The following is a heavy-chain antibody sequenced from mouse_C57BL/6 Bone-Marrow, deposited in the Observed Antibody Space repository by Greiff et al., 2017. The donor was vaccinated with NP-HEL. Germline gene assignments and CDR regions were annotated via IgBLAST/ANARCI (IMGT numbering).Heavy chain of an antibody. V-gene: IGHV5-16*01. CDR3: AREGNYYGSSFYWYFDV. J-gene: IGHJ1*03. D-gene: IGHD1-1*01. CDR2: INYDGSST. Sequence: EVNVVESEGGLVQPGSSMKLSCTASGFTFSDYYMAWVRQVPEKGLEWVANINYDGSSTYYLDSLKSRFIISRDNAKNILYLQMSSLKSEDTATYYCAREGNYYGSSFYWYFDVWGTGTTVTVSS. CDR1: GFTFSDYY.